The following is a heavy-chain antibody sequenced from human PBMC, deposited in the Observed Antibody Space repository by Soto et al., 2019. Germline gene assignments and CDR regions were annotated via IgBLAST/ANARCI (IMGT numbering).Heavy chain of an antibody. CDR3: ASYSSGYPTFYFDY. D-gene: IGHD6-19*01. CDR1: GYTLTELS. Sequence: ASVKVSCKVSGYTLTELSMHWVRQAPGKGLEWMGGFDPEDGETIYAQKFQGRVTMTEDTSTDTAYMELSSLRSEDTAVYYCASYSSGYPTFYFDYWGQGTLVTASS. J-gene: IGHJ4*02. V-gene: IGHV1-24*01. CDR2: FDPEDGET.